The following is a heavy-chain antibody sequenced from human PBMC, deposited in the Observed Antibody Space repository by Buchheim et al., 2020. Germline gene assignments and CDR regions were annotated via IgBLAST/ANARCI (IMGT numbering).Heavy chain of an antibody. CDR2: INSDGRTT. J-gene: IGHJ6*02. CDR1: GFTFSSYW. V-gene: IGHV3-74*01. Sequence: EVQLAESGGGLVQPGGSLRLSCAASGFTFSSYWMHWVRQAPGKGLVCVARINSDGRTTTYADSVKGRFNISRDNAMNTLYLQMNSLRAEDTAVYYCVTSGSYYYYAMDVWGQGTT. CDR3: VTSGSYYYYAMDV. D-gene: IGHD3-22*01.